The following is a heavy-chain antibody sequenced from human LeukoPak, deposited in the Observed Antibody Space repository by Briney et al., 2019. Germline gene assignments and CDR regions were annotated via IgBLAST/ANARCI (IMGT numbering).Heavy chain of an antibody. J-gene: IGHJ4*02. V-gene: IGHV3-15*01. CDR3: TWVDCSGGSCYFAS. Sequence: GGSLRLSCAASGFTFSSYGMTWVRQAPGKGLEWVGRIKGTTADGTTAYAAPVKGRFLITRDDSQRMVYLQMDSLKIEDTAVYFCTWVDCSGGSCYFASWGQGTQVTVSS. D-gene: IGHD2-15*01. CDR2: IKGTTADGTT. CDR1: GFTFSSYG.